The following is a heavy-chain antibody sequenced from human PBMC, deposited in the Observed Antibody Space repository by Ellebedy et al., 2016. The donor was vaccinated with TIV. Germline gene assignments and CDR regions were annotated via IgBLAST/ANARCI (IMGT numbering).Heavy chain of an antibody. CDR3: AKDNQWELRYWYFDL. J-gene: IGHJ2*01. CDR1: GFTFSNYW. CDR2: IKEDGSEK. D-gene: IGHD1-26*01. V-gene: IGHV3-7*03. Sequence: GGSLRLSXEASGFTFSNYWISWVRQAPGKGLEWVANIKEDGSEKYYVDSVKGRYTISRDNAKNSLYLEMNSLRAEDTALYYCAKDNQWELRYWYFDLWGRGTLVTVSS.